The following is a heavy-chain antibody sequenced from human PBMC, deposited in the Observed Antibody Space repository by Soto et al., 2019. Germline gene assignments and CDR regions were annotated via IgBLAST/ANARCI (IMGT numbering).Heavy chain of an antibody. D-gene: IGHD6-19*01. CDR2: INADSGNT. CDR3: ARDGGVFLSGGWYHFQH. Sequence: QVQLVQSGAEVKKPGASVKVSCKASGYTFTTYAMHWVRQAPGQRLEWMGWINADSGNTRYSQKFQGRVTITRDTSASTVYMELSSLRSEDTAVYYCARDGGVFLSGGWYHFQHWGQGTLVTVSS. V-gene: IGHV1-3*01. J-gene: IGHJ1*01. CDR1: GYTFTTYA.